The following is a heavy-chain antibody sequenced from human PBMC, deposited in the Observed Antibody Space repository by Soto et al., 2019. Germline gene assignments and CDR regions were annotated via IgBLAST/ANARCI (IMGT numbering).Heavy chain of an antibody. Sequence: PGGSLRLSCAASGFTFSSYGMHWVRQAPGKGLEWVAVISYDGSNKYYADSVKGRFTISRDNSKNTLYLQMNSLRAEDTAVYYCAKVQPHSGYLLYYFDYWGQGTLVTVSS. V-gene: IGHV3-30*18. CDR2: ISYDGSNK. D-gene: IGHD3-22*01. CDR3: AKVQPHSGYLLYYFDY. CDR1: GFTFSSYG. J-gene: IGHJ4*02.